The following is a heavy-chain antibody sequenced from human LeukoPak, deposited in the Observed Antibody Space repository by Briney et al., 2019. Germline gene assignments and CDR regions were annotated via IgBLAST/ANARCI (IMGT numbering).Heavy chain of an antibody. D-gene: IGHD2-2*02. Sequence: ASVKVSCKASGYTFTGYYMHWVRQAPGQGLEWMGWINPNSGGTNYARKFQGRVTMTRDTSISTAYMVLSRLRSDDTAVYYCARDGRDCSSTSCYTPWYYYYGMDVWGQGTSVTVSS. CDR2: INPNSGGT. CDR1: GYTFTGYY. J-gene: IGHJ6*02. V-gene: IGHV1-2*02. CDR3: ARDGRDCSSTSCYTPWYYYYGMDV.